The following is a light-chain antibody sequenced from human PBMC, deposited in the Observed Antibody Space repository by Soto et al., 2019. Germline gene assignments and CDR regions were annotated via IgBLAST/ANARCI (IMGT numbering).Light chain of an antibody. Sequence: DIQMTQSPSSLSASVGDRVTITCQASQDITICLNWYQQKPGKAPKLLIYDATNLETGVPSRFSGSGSGTHFTFTISNLQPEDVATYYCHQYDSLPPFTFGPDHSGYQT. CDR3: HQYDSLPPFT. V-gene: IGKV1-33*01. CDR1: QDITIC. CDR2: DAT. J-gene: IGKJ3*01.